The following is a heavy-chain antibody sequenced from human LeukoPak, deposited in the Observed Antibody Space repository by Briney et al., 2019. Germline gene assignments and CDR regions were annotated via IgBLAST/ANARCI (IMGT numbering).Heavy chain of an antibody. CDR1: GYTFIDYY. J-gene: IGHJ4*02. CDR2: INHNSGGT. D-gene: IGHD2-21*01. CDR3: LREGDYICGLIRAVFGY. Sequence: AAVQVSCKASGYTFIDYYMRWVRQPPGQGRVGMGWINHNSGGTNYAHKLQDRVTMTRDSSISKAYMELSGVRSDDTAVYYFLREGDYICGLIRAVFGYWGQGTLGTVSS. V-gene: IGHV1-2*02.